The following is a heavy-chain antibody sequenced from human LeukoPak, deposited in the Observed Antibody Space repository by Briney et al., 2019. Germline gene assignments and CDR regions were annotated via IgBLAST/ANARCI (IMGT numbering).Heavy chain of an antibody. CDR2: IKQDGTEK. CDR3: AKESGFGDFAYYYYYMDV. V-gene: IGHV3-7*01. D-gene: IGHD3-16*01. CDR1: GFTFTTYW. Sequence: PGGSLRLSCAASGFTFTTYWMSWVRQAPGKGLEWVANIKQDGTEKYYVDSVKGRFTISRDNAKNSLYLQMNSLRVEDTAVYYCAKESGFGDFAYYYYYMDVWGKGTTVTISS. J-gene: IGHJ6*03.